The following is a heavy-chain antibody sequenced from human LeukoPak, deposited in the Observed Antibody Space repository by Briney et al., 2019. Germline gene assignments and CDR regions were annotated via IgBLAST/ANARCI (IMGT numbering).Heavy chain of an antibody. CDR2: IYYSGRT. D-gene: IGHD3-22*01. CDR3: ARFQAPDYDRSGPPL. J-gene: IGHJ4*02. V-gene: IGHV4-39*01. CDR1: GGSINSSSYY. Sequence: PSETLSLTCTVSGGSINSSSYYWGWMPQPPGKGLEWIGSIYYSGRTHYNPSLKSRVTISVDTSKNQLSLKLSSVTAADTAIYYCARFQAPDYDRSGPPLWGQGTLVTVSS.